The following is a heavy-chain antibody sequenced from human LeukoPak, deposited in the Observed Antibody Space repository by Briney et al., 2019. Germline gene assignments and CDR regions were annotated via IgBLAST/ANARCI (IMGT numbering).Heavy chain of an antibody. J-gene: IGHJ3*02. CDR3: ARDPPGTNDAFDI. Sequence: PSQTLSLTCTVSGGSISSGGYYWSWIRQHPGKGLEWIGYIYYSGSTYYNPSLKSRVTISVDTSKNQFSLKLSSVTAADTAVYYCARDPPGTNDAFDIWGQGTMVTVSS. CDR2: IYYSGST. D-gene: IGHD4-17*01. CDR1: GGSISSGGYY. V-gene: IGHV4-31*03.